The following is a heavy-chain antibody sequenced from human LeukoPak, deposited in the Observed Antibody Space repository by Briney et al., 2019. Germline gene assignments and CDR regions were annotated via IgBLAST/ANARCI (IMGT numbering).Heavy chain of an antibody. CDR1: GAXISSYY. CDR2: IHDSGNT. J-gene: IGHJ2*01. Sequence: SEILSLTCTVSGAXISSYYCSWIRQPPGKGLEWIGYIHDSGNTNYNPSLKSRVTISVDTSKNQFSPKLSSVTAADTAVYYCARGTIFGVVPRFDLWGRGTLVTVSS. D-gene: IGHD3-3*01. V-gene: IGHV4-59*01. CDR3: ARGTIFGVVPRFDL.